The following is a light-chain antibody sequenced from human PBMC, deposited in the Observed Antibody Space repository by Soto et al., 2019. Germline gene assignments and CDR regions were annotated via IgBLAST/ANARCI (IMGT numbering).Light chain of an antibody. CDR3: QQYYSYPQT. J-gene: IGKJ2*01. CDR1: QGISSY. V-gene: IGKV1-8*01. Sequence: AIRMTQSPSSLSASTGDRVTITCRASQGISSYLAWYQQKPGKAPNLLIYAASTLQSGVPSRFSGSGSGTDFTLTICCLQSEDFATYYCQQYYSYPQTFGQGTKLEIK. CDR2: AAS.